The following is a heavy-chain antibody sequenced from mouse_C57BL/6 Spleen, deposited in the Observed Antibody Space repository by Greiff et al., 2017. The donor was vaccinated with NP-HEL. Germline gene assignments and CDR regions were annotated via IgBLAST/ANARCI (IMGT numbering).Heavy chain of an antibody. CDR2: IYPGSGST. V-gene: IGHV1-55*01. CDR1: GYTFTSYW. Sequence: VQLQQSGAELVKPGASVKMSCKASGYTFTSYWITWVKQRPGQGLEWIGDIYPGSGSTNYNEKFKSKATLTVDTSSSTAYMQLSSLTSEDSAVYYCAPLLITTRGYFDYWGQGTTLTVSS. D-gene: IGHD1-1*01. J-gene: IGHJ2*01. CDR3: APLLITTRGYFDY.